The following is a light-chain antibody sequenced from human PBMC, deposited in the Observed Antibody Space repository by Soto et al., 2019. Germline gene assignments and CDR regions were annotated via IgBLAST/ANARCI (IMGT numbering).Light chain of an antibody. CDR2: WAS. Sequence: DIVMTQSPDSLAVSLGERATINCKSSQNILYSSNNKNYLAWYQQKPGQPPKLLIYWASTRQSGVPDRFSGSGSGTDFTLTISSLQTADVVVYYSQPYYTPPYTFGQGTNLEIK. CDR3: QPYYTPPYT. J-gene: IGKJ2*01. CDR1: QNILYSSNNKNY. V-gene: IGKV4-1*01.